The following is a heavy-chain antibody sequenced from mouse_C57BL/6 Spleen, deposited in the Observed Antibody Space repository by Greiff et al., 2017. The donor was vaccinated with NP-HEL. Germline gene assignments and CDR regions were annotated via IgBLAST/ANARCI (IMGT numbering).Heavy chain of an antibody. J-gene: IGHJ4*01. CDR1: GFTFSSYA. Sequence: EVQLVESGAGLVKPGGSLKLSCTASGFTFSSYAMSWVRQTPEKRLEWVAYIGSGGDSIYYADTVKGRFTSFRDKAMNTLYLKMSSLKSEDTAMDDCTRDLSHNYDYDYYAMGYWGQGTSVTVAT. V-gene: IGHV5-9-1*02. CDR3: TRDLSHNYDYDYYAMGY. CDR2: IGSGGDSI. D-gene: IGHD2-4*01.